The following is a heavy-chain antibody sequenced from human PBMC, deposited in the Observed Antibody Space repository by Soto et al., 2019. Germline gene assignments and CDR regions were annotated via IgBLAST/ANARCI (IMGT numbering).Heavy chain of an antibody. J-gene: IGHJ6*04. CDR1: GFTFTNYA. D-gene: IGHD6-13*01. Sequence: LRLSCAASGFTFTNYAMSWVRQAPGKGLQWVSGISASGDSTYYADSVKGRFTISRDNSKDTLFLQMDSLRAERTAIYYWPPSPGAATETPVPDYYYNGVDVWGGGTTGTVSS. CDR3: PPSPGAATETPVPDYYYNGVDV. CDR2: ISASGDST. V-gene: IGHV3-23*01.